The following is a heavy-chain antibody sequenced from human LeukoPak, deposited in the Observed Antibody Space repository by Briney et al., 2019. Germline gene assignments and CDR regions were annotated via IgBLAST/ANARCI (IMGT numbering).Heavy chain of an antibody. CDR3: ARERDCGRFSCGAYYFDF. J-gene: IGHJ4*02. Sequence: PGGSLRLSCAASGFSISPHGMDWVRQAPGKGLEWVASVSSSSSYIHYADSVKGRFTISRGNAKNSLHLQMNSLRAEDTAVYFCARERDCGRFSCGAYYFDFWGQGILVTVSS. V-gene: IGHV3-21*01. CDR2: VSSSSSYI. CDR1: GFSISPHG. D-gene: IGHD6-19*01.